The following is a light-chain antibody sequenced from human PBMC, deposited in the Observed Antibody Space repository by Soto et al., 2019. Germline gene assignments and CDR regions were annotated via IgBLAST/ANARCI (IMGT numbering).Light chain of an antibody. CDR1: QSVNTW. CDR3: QHFKSYPWT. V-gene: IGKV1-5*03. Sequence: DIQMTQSPSTLSASVGDRVTITCRASQSVNTWLAWYQQKPGKAPKLLIYKASSLESGVPSRFSGSGSGTEFTLTISSLQPDDFATYYCQHFKSYPWTFGQGTKVEIK. J-gene: IGKJ1*01. CDR2: KAS.